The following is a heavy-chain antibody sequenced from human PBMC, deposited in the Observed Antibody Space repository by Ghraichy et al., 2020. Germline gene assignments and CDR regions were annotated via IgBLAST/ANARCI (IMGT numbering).Heavy chain of an antibody. J-gene: IGHJ4*02. CDR1: GGSISSGGYY. V-gene: IGHV4-31*03. CDR2: IYYSGST. D-gene: IGHD6-13*01. CDR3: ARDGAREAAAEIDYFDY. Sequence: SETLSLTCTVSGGSISSGGYYWSWIRQHPGKGLEWIGYIYYSGSTYYNPSLKSRVTISVDTSKNQFSLKLSSVTAADTAVYYCARDGAREAAAEIDYFDYWGQGTLVTVSS.